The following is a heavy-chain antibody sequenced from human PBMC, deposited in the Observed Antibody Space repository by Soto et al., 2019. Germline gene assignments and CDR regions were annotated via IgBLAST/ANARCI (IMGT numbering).Heavy chain of an antibody. V-gene: IGHV4-31*03. D-gene: IGHD2-2*01. CDR1: GGSISSGGYY. J-gene: IGHJ5*02. Sequence: LSLTCTVSGGSISSGGYYWSWIRQHPGKGLEWIGYIYYSGTTYHNPSLKSRVTISVDTSKNQFSLKLSSVSAADTALYYCARCSLVVVPAPGFDPWGRGTLVTVSS. CDR3: ARCSLVVVPAPGFDP. CDR2: IYYSGTT.